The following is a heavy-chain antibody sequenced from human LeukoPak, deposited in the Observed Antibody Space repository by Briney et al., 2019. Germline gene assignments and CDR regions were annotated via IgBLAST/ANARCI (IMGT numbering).Heavy chain of an antibody. J-gene: IGHJ4*02. CDR2: IYYSGST. V-gene: IGHV4-59*12. CDR3: ARGDGRQQLVLVY. Sequence: SETLSLTCIVSGGSISNYYWGWLLQPPGKGLEWIGYIYYSGSTEYNPSLKSRVTISVDTSKNQFSLKLSSVTAADTAVYYCARGDGRQQLVLVYWGQGTLVTVSS. CDR1: GGSISNYY. D-gene: IGHD6-13*01.